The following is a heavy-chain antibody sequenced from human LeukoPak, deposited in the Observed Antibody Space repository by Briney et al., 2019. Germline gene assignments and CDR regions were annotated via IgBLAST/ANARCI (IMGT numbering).Heavy chain of an antibody. V-gene: IGHV4-39*07. D-gene: IGHD3-10*01. CDR1: GASISGSGYY. CDR2: MYTSGST. J-gene: IGHJ6*03. Sequence: KSSETLSLTCTVSGASISGSGYYWGWIRQPPGKGLEWIGRMYTSGSTNYNPSLKSRATMSVDTSKNQFSLKLSSVTAADTAVYYCARESAVRGVIQGTGNMDVWGKGTTVTISS. CDR3: ARESAVRGVIQGTGNMDV.